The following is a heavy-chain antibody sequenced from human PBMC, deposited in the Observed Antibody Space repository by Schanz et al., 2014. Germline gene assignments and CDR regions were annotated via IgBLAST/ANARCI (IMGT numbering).Heavy chain of an antibody. CDR3: AKVGLYYYGSGFDY. V-gene: IGHV3-66*02. D-gene: IGHD3-10*01. J-gene: IGHJ4*02. CDR2: IYSDGRT. Sequence: EGQLVESGGGLVRPGGSLRLSCAASGITFSDYAMSWVRQAPGKGLEWVSVIYSDGRTYYGDSVKGRFTISRDNSKNTLYLQMNSLRAEDTAVYYCAKVGLYYYGSGFDYWGQGTLVTVSS. CDR1: GITFSDYA.